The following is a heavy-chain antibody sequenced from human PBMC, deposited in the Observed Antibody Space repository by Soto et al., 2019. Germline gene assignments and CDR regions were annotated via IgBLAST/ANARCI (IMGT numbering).Heavy chain of an antibody. CDR1: GGSISSFY. D-gene: IGHD3-10*01. CDR3: ARVEYYGSGSYFPWFDP. CDR2: IYYGGST. Sequence: SETLSLTCTVSGGSISSFYWSWIRQPPGKGLEWIGYIYYGGSTNYNPSLKSRVTISIDTSKNQFSLKLTSVTAAGTAVYYCARVEYYGSGSYFPWFDPWGQGTLVTVSS. J-gene: IGHJ5*02. V-gene: IGHV4-59*01.